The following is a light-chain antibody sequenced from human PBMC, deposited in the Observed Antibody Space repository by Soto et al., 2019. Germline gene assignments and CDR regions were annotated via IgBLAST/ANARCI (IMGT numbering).Light chain of an antibody. CDR3: QHYNNSPLT. CDR1: QSISSSH. J-gene: IGKJ4*01. V-gene: IGKV3-20*01. CDR2: GAS. Sequence: EIVLTQSPGTLSLSPGERATLSCRASQSISSSHLVWYQQKPGQAPRLLIYGASSRAIGIPDRFSGSGSGTDFTLTISRREPEDFALYYCQHYNNSPLTFGGGTKVEIK.